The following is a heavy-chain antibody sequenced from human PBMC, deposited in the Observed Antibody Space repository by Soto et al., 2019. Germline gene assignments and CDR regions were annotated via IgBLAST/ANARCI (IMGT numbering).Heavy chain of an antibody. CDR2: IYYSGST. Sequence: PSETLSLTCTVSGGSISSSSYYWGWIRQPPGKGLEWIGSIYYSGSTYYNPSLKSRVTISVDTSKNQFSLKLSSVTAADTAVYYCARPGLDTAMVYGMDFWGQGTTVTVSS. CDR1: GGSISSSSYY. CDR3: ARPGLDTAMVYGMDF. J-gene: IGHJ6*02. V-gene: IGHV4-39*01. D-gene: IGHD5-18*01.